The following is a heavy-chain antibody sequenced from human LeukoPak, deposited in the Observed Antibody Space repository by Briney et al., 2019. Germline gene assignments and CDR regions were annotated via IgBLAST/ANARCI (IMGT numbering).Heavy chain of an antibody. Sequence: SETLSLTCTVSGGSISSGGYYWSWIRQHPGKGLEWIGYIYYSGSTYYNPSLKSRVTISVDTSKNQFSLKLSTVTAADTAVYYCATLRGEIDAFDIWGQGTMVTVSS. CDR1: GGSISSGGYY. J-gene: IGHJ3*02. D-gene: IGHD3-10*01. CDR2: IYYSGST. V-gene: IGHV4-31*03. CDR3: ATLRGEIDAFDI.